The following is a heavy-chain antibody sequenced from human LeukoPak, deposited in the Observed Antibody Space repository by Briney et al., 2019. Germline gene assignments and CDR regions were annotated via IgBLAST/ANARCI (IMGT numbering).Heavy chain of an antibody. CDR3: ARGWLLHSYYYYGMDV. V-gene: IGHV4-34*09. J-gene: IGHJ6*02. CDR1: GGSFSGYY. D-gene: IGHD2-15*01. Sequence: PSETLSLTCAVYGGSFSGYYWSWIRQPPGKGLEWIGEINHSGSTNYNPSLKSRVTISVDTSKNQFSLKLSSVTAADTAVYYCARGWLLHSYYYYGMDVWGQGTTVTVSS. CDR2: INHSGST.